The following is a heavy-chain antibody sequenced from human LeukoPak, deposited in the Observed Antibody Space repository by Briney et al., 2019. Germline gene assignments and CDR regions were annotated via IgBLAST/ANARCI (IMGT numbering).Heavy chain of an antibody. CDR1: GFTVSSNY. J-gene: IGHJ4*02. CDR2: ISGSGGST. CDR3: AKDGPYYDSSGAFDY. D-gene: IGHD3-22*01. Sequence: PGGSLRLSCAASGFTVSSNYMSWVRQAPGKGLEWVSAISGSGGSTYYADSVKGRFTISRDNSKNTLYLQMNSLRAEDTDVYYCAKDGPYYDSSGAFDYWGQGTLVTVSS. V-gene: IGHV3-23*01.